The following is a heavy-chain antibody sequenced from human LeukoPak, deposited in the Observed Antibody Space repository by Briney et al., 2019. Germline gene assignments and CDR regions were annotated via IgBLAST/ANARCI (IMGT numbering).Heavy chain of an antibody. V-gene: IGHV1-2*02. CDR1: GYTFTGYY. CDR2: INPNSGGT. D-gene: IGHD6-19*01. CDR3: ATGIAVAGHDAFDI. J-gene: IGHJ3*02. Sequence: ASVKVSCKASGYTFTGYYMHWVRQAPGQGLEWMGWINPNSGGTNYAQKFQGRVTMTEDTSTDTAYMELSSLRSEDTAVYYCATGIAVAGHDAFDIWGQGTMVTVSS.